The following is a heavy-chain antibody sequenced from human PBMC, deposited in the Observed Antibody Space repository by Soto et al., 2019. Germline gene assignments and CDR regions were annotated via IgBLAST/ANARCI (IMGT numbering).Heavy chain of an antibody. CDR2: IYHSGST. J-gene: IGHJ6*02. V-gene: IGHV4-4*02. D-gene: IGHD2-8*02. Sequence: PSETLSLTCAVSGGSISSSNWWSWVRQPPGKGLEWIGEIYHSGSTNYNPSLKSRVTISVDKSKNQFSLKLSSVTAADTAVYYCARAPLDWYASGYYGMDVWGQGTSVTVSS. CDR1: GGSISSSNW. CDR3: ARAPLDWYASGYYGMDV.